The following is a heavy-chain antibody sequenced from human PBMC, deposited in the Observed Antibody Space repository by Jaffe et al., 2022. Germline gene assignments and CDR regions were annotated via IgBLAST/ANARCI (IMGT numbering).Heavy chain of an antibody. CDR3: ARGGPYIVATIRKHQNYYMDV. V-gene: IGHV4-34*01. Sequence: QVQLQQWGAGLLKPSETLSLTCAVYGGSFSGYYWSWIRQPPGKGLEWIGEINHSGSTNYNPSLKSRVTISVDTSKNQFSLKLSSVTAADTAVYYCARGGPYIVATIRKHQNYYMDVWGKGTTVTVSS. D-gene: IGHD5-12*01. CDR1: GGSFSGYY. CDR2: INHSGST. J-gene: IGHJ6*03.